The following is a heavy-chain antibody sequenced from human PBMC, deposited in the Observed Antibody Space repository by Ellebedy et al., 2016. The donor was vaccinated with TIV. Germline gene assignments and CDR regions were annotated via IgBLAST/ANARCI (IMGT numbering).Heavy chain of an antibody. CDR3: AKDLAARGENYYYYMDV. CDR1: GFTFSSYA. Sequence: GESLKISCAASGFTFSSYAMHWVRQAPGKGLEWVAVISYDGSNKYYADSVKGRFTISRDNSKNTLYLQMNSLRAEDTAVYYCAKDLAARGENYYYYMDVWGKGTTVTVSS. D-gene: IGHD6-6*01. CDR2: ISYDGSNK. J-gene: IGHJ6*03. V-gene: IGHV3-30-3*01.